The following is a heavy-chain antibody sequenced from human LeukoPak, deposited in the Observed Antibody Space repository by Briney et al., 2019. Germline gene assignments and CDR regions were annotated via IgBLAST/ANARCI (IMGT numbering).Heavy chain of an antibody. CDR2: IYYSGST. J-gene: IGHJ4*02. Sequence: SETLSLTCAVYGGSFSGYYWSWIRQPPGKGLEWIGYIYYSGSTYYNPSLKSRVTISVDTSKNQFSLKLSSVTAADTAVYYCARDGMATIDYWGQGTLVTVSS. CDR3: ARDGMATIDY. V-gene: IGHV4-30-4*01. CDR1: GGSFSGYY. D-gene: IGHD5-24*01.